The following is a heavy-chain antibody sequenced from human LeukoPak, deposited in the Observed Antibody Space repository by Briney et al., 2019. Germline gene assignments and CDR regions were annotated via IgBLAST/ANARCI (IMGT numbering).Heavy chain of an antibody. J-gene: IGHJ3*02. Sequence: PSQTLSLTCTVSGGSISSGDYYWSWIRQPPGKGLEWIGYIYYSGSTYYNPSLKSRVTISVDTSKNQFSLKLSSVTAADTAVYYCARPKSTYYTDAFDIWGQGTMVTVSS. CDR2: IYYSGST. CDR3: ARPKSTYYTDAFDI. V-gene: IGHV4-30-4*08. D-gene: IGHD3-3*01. CDR1: GGSISSGDYY.